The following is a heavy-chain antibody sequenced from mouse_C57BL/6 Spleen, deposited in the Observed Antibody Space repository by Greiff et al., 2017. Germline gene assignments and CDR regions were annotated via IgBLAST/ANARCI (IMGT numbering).Heavy chain of an antibody. CDR2: IDPANGNT. CDR3: AITTVVADWYVEV. D-gene: IGHD1-1*01. V-gene: IGHV14-3*01. Sequence: EVQLQQSVAELVRPGASVKLSCTASGFNIKNTYMHWVKQRPEQGLEWIGVIDPANGNTKYAPKFQGKATITADTSSNTAYLQLSSLTSEDTAIYYCAITTVVADWYVEVWGTGTTVTVSS. J-gene: IGHJ1*03. CDR1: GFNIKNTY.